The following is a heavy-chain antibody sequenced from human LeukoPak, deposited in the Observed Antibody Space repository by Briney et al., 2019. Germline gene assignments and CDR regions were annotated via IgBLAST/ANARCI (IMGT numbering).Heavy chain of an antibody. CDR1: GGSISSSSYY. D-gene: IGHD2-15*01. V-gene: IGHV4-39*01. CDR2: IYYSGST. Sequence: SQTLSLTCTVSGGSISSSSYYWGWIRQPPGKGLEWIGSIYYSGSTYYNPSLKSRVTISVDTSKNQFSLKLSSVTAADTAVYYCARLADSGDYFDYWGQGTLVTVSS. J-gene: IGHJ4*02. CDR3: ARLADSGDYFDY.